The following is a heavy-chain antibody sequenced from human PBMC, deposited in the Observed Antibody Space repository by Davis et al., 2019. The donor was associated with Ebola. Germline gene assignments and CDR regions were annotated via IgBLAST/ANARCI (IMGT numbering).Heavy chain of an antibody. CDR1: GFTFISYV. V-gene: IGHV3-33*01. J-gene: IGHJ4*02. Sequence: GESLKISCAASGFTFISYVMHWVRQAPGKGLEWVAVIWYDGSNKYYADSVKGRFTISRDNSKNTLYLQMNSLSAEDTAVYYCARVNRHGDPDYWGQGTLVTVSS. CDR3: ARVNRHGDPDY. CDR2: IWYDGSNK. D-gene: IGHD4-17*01.